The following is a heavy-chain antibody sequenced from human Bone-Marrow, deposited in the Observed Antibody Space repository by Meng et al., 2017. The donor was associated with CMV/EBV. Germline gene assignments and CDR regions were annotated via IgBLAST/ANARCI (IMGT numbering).Heavy chain of an antibody. V-gene: IGHV4-59*01. Sequence: GSLRLSCTVSGGSISSYYWSWIRQPPGKGLEWIGYIYYSGSTNYNPSLKSRVTISVDTSKNQFSPKLSSVTAADTAVYYCASSGYSGYDWYFDYWGQGTLVTVSS. CDR1: GGSISSYY. CDR3: ASSGYSGYDWYFDY. CDR2: IYYSGST. J-gene: IGHJ4*02. D-gene: IGHD5-12*01.